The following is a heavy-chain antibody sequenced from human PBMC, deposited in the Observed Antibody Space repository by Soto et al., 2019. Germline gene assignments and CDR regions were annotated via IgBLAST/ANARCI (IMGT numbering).Heavy chain of an antibody. V-gene: IGHV3-30-3*01. CDR3: ARELAYCGGDCYSYYYGMDV. D-gene: IGHD2-21*02. J-gene: IGHJ6*02. CDR2: ISYDGSNK. CDR1: GFTFSSYA. Sequence: LRLSCAASGFTFSSYAMHWVRQAPGKGLEWVAVISYDGSNKYYADSVKGRFTISRDNSKNTLYLQMNSLRAEDTAVYYCARELAYCGGDCYSYYYGMDVWGQGTTVTVSS.